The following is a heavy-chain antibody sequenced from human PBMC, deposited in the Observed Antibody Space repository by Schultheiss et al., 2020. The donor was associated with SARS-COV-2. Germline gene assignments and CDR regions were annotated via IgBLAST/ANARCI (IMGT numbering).Heavy chain of an antibody. Sequence: SETLSLTCTVSGGSISSISSSTYYWGWIRQPPGKGLEWIGYIYYSGSTYYNPSLKSRVTISVDTSKNQFSLKLSSVTAADTAVYYCARDGGEQSHAFDIWGQGTMVTVSS. J-gene: IGHJ3*02. CDR1: GGSISSISSSTYY. D-gene: IGHD3-16*01. CDR3: ARDGGEQSHAFDI. CDR2: IYYSGST. V-gene: IGHV4-39*07.